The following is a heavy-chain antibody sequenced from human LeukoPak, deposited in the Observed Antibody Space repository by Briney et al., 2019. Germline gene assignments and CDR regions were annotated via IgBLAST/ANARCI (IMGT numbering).Heavy chain of an antibody. D-gene: IGHD6-13*01. CDR1: GGSFSGYY. V-gene: IGHV4-34*01. CDR2: INHSGST. Sequence: SETLSLTCAVYGGSFSGYYWSWIRQPPGKGLEWIGEINHSGSTNYNPSLKSRVTISVDTSKNQFSLKLSSVTAADTAVYYCAREAKGTGYSSSWTAFDIWGQGTMVTVSS. J-gene: IGHJ3*02. CDR3: AREAKGTGYSSSWTAFDI.